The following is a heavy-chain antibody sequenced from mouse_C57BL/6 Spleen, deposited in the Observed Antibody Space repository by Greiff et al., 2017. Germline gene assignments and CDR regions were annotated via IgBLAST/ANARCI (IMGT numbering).Heavy chain of an antibody. V-gene: IGHV1-64*01. CDR1: GYTFTSYW. CDR3: ARSGGSSGLYAMDY. Sequence: QVHVKQPGAELVKPGASVKLSCKASGYTFTSYWMHWVKQRPGQGLEWIGMIHPNSGSTNYNEKFKSKATLTVDKSSSTAYMQLSSLTSEDSAVYYCARSGGSSGLYAMDYWGQGTSVTVSS. J-gene: IGHJ4*01. CDR2: IHPNSGST. D-gene: IGHD3-2*02.